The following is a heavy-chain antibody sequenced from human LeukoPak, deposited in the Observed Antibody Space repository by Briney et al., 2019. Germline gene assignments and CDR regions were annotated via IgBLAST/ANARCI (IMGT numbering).Heavy chain of an antibody. J-gene: IGHJ4*02. CDR2: IWYDGSNK. V-gene: IGHV3-33*01. CDR3: ARGYDTSGYYYEYFDY. Sequence: PGRALRLSCAASGFTFSSYGMHWVRQAPGKGLEWVAVIWYDGSNKYYVDSVKGRFTISRDNSKSTLYLQMNSLRADDTAVYYCARGYDTSGYYYEYFDYWGQGTLVTVSS. CDR1: GFTFSSYG. D-gene: IGHD3-22*01.